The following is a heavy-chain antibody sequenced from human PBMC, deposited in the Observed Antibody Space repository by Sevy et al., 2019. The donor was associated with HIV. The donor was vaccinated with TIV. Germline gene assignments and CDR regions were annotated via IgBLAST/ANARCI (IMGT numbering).Heavy chain of an antibody. CDR2: IIPIFGTA. D-gene: IGHD2-2*02. Sequence: ASVKVSCKASGGTFSSYAISWVRQAPGQGLEWMGGIIPIFGTANYAQKFQGRVTITADESTSTAYMEVSSLRSEETAVYYCATKGDIVVVPAAIKHYYYGMDVWGQGTTVTVSS. V-gene: IGHV1-69*13. J-gene: IGHJ6*02. CDR1: GGTFSSYA. CDR3: ATKGDIVVVPAAIKHYYYGMDV.